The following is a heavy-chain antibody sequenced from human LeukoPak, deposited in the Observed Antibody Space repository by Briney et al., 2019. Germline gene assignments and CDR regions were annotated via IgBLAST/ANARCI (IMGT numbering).Heavy chain of an antibody. J-gene: IGHJ4*02. CDR2: ISSNSNYI. Sequence: PGGSLRLSCAASGLTFSRYSMNWVRQAPGKGLEWVSSISSNSNYIYYADSVKGRFTISRDNAKSSLYLQMNSLRAGDTAVYYCARDSTNFDYWGQGTLVTVSS. V-gene: IGHV3-21*01. CDR3: ARDSTNFDY. D-gene: IGHD5-24*01. CDR1: GLTFSRYS.